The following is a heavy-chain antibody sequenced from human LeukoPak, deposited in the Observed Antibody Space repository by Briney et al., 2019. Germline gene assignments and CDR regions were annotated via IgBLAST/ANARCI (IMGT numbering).Heavy chain of an antibody. J-gene: IGHJ5*02. CDR3: ARVIYGDYENWFDP. CDR1: GGSISSGGYS. V-gene: IGHV4-30-4*07. CDR2: IYYSGST. Sequence: PSETLSLTCAVSGGSISSGGYSWSWIRQPPGKGLEWIGYIYYSGSTYYNPSLKSRVTISVDTSKNQFSLKLSSVTAADTAVYYCARVIYGDYENWFDPWGQGTLVTVSS. D-gene: IGHD4-17*01.